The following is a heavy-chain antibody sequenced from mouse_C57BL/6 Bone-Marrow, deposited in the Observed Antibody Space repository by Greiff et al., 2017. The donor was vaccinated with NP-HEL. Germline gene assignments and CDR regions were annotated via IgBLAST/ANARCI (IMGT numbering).Heavy chain of an antibody. CDR3: ARRAYDYGGAWFAY. CDR1: GYTFTSYG. J-gene: IGHJ3*01. Sequence: EVQLQQSGAELVRPGSSVKMSCKTSGYTFTSYGINWVKQRPGQGLEWIGYIYIGNGYTEYNEKFKGKDTLTSDTSSSTAYMQLSSLTSEDAAISVCARRAYDYGGAWFAYWGQGTLVTVSA. V-gene: IGHV1-58*01. D-gene: IGHD2-4*01. CDR2: IYIGNGYT.